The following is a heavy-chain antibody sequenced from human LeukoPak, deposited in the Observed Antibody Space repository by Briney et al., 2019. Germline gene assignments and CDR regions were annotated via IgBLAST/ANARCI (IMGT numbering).Heavy chain of an antibody. CDR1: GFTFSSYA. CDR2: ISGSGGST. V-gene: IGHV3-23*01. Sequence: PGGSLRLSCAASGFTFSSYAMSWVRQAPGKGLEWVSAISGSGGSTYYADSVKGRFTISRDNSKNTLYLQMNSLRAEDTAVYYCLPHRYCSSTSCLLFDYWGQGTLVTVSS. J-gene: IGHJ4*02. D-gene: IGHD2-2*01. CDR3: LPHRYCSSTSCLLFDY.